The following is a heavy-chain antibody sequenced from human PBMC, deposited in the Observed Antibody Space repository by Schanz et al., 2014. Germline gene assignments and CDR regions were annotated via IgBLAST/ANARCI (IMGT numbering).Heavy chain of an antibody. CDR1: GFSFSIFA. CDR2: ISDRADST. CDR3: AKVAAASTYLGS. J-gene: IGHJ4*02. Sequence: EVQLLESGGGLVQPGGSLRLSCAASGFSFSIFAMTWVRQAPGKGLEWVSNISDRADSTHYADSVNGRFTISRDNAKNSLFLQMNSLSAEDTAVYYCAKVAAASTYLGSWGLGTLVTVSS. V-gene: IGHV3-23*01. D-gene: IGHD2-2*01.